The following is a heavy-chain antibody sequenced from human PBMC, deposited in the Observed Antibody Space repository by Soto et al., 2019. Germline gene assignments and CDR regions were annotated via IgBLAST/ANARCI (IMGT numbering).Heavy chain of an antibody. CDR1: GGSVSGGSYC. CDR3: ARVPLTTSFEL. V-gene: IGHV4-61*01. Sequence: QVQLQESGPGLVKPSETLSLTCTVSGGSVSGGSYCWSWIRQPPGKGLECIGYVYNSGSTTYNPSLMRRFTISFHPSKNQFSLGLSSVTAADTAVYYCARVPLTTSFELWGRGTLVTVSS. J-gene: IGHJ2*01. CDR2: VYNSGST. D-gene: IGHD3-9*01.